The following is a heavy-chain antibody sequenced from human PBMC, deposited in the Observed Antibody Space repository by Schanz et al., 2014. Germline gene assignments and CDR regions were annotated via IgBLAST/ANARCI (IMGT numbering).Heavy chain of an antibody. V-gene: IGHV1-69*02. CDR1: GGTFNSYT. CDR2: IMPLRGIG. D-gene: IGHD6-19*01. J-gene: IGHJ6*02. Sequence: QVQLVQSGAEVKKPGSSVKVSCKASGGTFNSYTINWVRQVPGQGLEWLGRIMPLRGIGNNAWKFQDRLTITADKSMNITYMELSSLGTEDTAVYYCTRLRRADPNGFDVWGQGTTVTVS. CDR3: TRLRRADPNGFDV.